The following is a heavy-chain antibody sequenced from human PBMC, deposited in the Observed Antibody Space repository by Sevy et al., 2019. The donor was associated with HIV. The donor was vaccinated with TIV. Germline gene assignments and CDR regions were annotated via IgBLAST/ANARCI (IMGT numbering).Heavy chain of an antibody. V-gene: IGHV4-34*01. J-gene: IGHJ4*02. D-gene: IGHD3-9*01. CDR2: INHSGST. CDR1: GGSFSDNY. Sequence: SETLSLTCAVYGGSFSDNYWTWIHQPPGKGLEWIGEINHSGSTNYNPSLESRVTLSVDTSKNQFSLKLNSVTAADTAVYYCARGLLDIPGGYFDSWGQGTLVTVSS. CDR3: ARGLLDIPGGYFDS.